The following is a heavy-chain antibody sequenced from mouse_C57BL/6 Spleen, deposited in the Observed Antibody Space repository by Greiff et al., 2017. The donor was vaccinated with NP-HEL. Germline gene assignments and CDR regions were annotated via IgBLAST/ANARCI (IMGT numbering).Heavy chain of an antibody. Sequence: VKLQQSGAELARPGASVKLSCKASGYTFTSYGISWVKQRTGQGLEWIGEIYPRSGNTYYNEKFKGKATLTADKSSSTAYMELRSLTSEDSAVYFCANAYERYAMDYWGQGTSVTVSS. D-gene: IGHD1-1*01. CDR2: IYPRSGNT. CDR1: GYTFTSYG. CDR3: ANAYERYAMDY. V-gene: IGHV1-81*01. J-gene: IGHJ4*01.